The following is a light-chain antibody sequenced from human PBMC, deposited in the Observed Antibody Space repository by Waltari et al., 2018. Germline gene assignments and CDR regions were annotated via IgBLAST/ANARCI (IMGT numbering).Light chain of an antibody. Sequence: EIVLTQSPATLSLSPGERATLPCRASQSISSYLAWYQQKPGQSPRLLIYDATNRATGIPARFSGTRSGTDFTLTISSLEPEDFAVYYCQQRSNWPPWTFGQGTKVEIK. CDR3: QQRSNWPPWT. CDR2: DAT. CDR1: QSISSY. J-gene: IGKJ1*01. V-gene: IGKV3-11*01.